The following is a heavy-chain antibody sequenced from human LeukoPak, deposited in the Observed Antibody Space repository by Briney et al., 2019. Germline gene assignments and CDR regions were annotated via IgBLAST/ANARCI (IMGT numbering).Heavy chain of an antibody. Sequence: GGSLRLSCAASGFTFSSCAMHWVRQAPGKGLEYVSAISSNGGSTYYANSVKGRFTISRDNSKNTLYLQMGSLRAEDMAVYYCARSRGPSGFDYWGQGTLVTVSS. J-gene: IGHJ4*02. V-gene: IGHV3-64*01. CDR1: GFTFSSCA. CDR3: ARSRGPSGFDY. CDR2: ISSNGGST.